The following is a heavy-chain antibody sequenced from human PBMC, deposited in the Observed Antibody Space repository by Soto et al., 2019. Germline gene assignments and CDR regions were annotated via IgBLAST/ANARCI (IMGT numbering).Heavy chain of an antibody. V-gene: IGHV4-61*01. CDR3: ARGIEGWYQGRYYYGMDV. J-gene: IGHJ6*02. CDR2: IYYSGST. CDR1: GGSVSSGSYY. Sequence: QVQLQESGPGLVKPSETLSLTCTVSGGSVSSGSYYWSWIRQPPGKGLEWIGYIYYSGSTNYNPSLKSRVTISVDTSKNQFSLKLSSVTAADTAVYYCARGIEGWYQGRYYYGMDVWGQGTTVTV. D-gene: IGHD6-19*01.